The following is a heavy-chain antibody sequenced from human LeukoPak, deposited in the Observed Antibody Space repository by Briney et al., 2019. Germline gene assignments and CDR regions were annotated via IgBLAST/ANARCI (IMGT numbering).Heavy chain of an antibody. V-gene: IGHV1-24*01. J-gene: IGHJ4*02. CDR2: FDPKDGET. CDR1: GYTLTELS. CDR3: ARDSGERGSGSYLIAY. Sequence: ASVKVSCKVSGYTLTELSMHWVRQAPGKGLEWMGSFDPKDGETIYAQKFQGRVTMTEDTSTDTAYMELSRLRSDDTAVYYCARDSGERGSGSYLIAYWGQGTLVTVSS. D-gene: IGHD3-10*01.